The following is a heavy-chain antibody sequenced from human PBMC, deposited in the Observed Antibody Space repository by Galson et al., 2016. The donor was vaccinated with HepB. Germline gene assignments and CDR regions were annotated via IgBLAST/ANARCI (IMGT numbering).Heavy chain of an antibody. D-gene: IGHD3-3*01. V-gene: IGHV4-59*01. CDR2: IYHSGST. J-gene: IGHJ5*02. CDR1: GGSISDYP. Sequence: ETLSLTCTVSGGSISDYPWTWIRQAPGKGLEWIGHIYHSGSTNYNPSLKSRVTMSVDTSKDQFSLRLRSVTAADTAVYYCARGRSGGSYGWFDPWGQGTLVTVSS. CDR3: ARGRSGGSYGWFDP.